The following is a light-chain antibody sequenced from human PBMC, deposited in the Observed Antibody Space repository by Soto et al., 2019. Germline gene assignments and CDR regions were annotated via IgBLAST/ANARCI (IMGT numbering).Light chain of an antibody. J-gene: IGLJ1*01. CDR3: SSFSRSSTFV. CDR2: DVS. CDR1: SSDVDRYNY. Sequence: QSVLAQPASVSGSPGQSITISCTGTSSDVDRYNYISWFQQHPGKAPKPLNYDVSNWPSGDSDRYSGSKSGNPPSLTISKLQAEDEADYYCSSFSRSSTFVFGTGTKVTVL. V-gene: IGLV2-14*01.